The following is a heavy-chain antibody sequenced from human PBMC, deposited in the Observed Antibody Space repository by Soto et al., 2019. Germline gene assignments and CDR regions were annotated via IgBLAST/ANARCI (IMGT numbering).Heavy chain of an antibody. CDR1: GXTPSSDS. CDR2: ISGSGGRT. CDR3: VKDRPYYYDSSGYPFAY. D-gene: IGHD3-22*01. J-gene: IGHJ4*02. V-gene: IGHV3-23*01. Sequence: GSLRPSCSASGXTPSSDSTSWVRQARGKGLEWVSAISGSGGRTYYADSLKCRFTISRDNSKNTLYLQMNSLRAEETAVYYCVKDRPYYYDSSGYPFAYWGQGTLLTVSP.